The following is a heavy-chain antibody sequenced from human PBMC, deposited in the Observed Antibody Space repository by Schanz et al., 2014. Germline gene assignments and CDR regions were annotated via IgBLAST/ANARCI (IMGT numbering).Heavy chain of an antibody. CDR3: SRDTTWRLDL. D-gene: IGHD1-1*01. CDR2: VFPNGIT. V-gene: IGHV4-61*02. Sequence: QVQLQESGSGLMKPSQTLSLTCTVSGGSIRSGTYYWSWIRQPAGKALEWFGRVFPNGITKYNPYLKSRVAISPDATTNHSSFTQPSSPTADTAVYYCSRDTTWRLDLWGRGTLVTVSS. J-gene: IGHJ2*01. CDR1: GGSIRSGTYY.